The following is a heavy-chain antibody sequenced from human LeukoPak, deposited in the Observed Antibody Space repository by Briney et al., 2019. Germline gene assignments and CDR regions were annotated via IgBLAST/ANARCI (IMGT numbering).Heavy chain of an antibody. D-gene: IGHD2-2*01. CDR2: IDHSGTT. V-gene: IGHV4-34*01. Sequence: SETLSLTRAVYGESLSGYYWSWIRQPPGKGLEWIAEIDHSGTTNYNASLNSRVTISLDTSKNQFSLKLTSVTAADTAVYYCASSRAYSNSLWYYYMDVWGKGTTVTVSS. CDR1: GESLSGYY. CDR3: ASSRAYSNSLWYYYMDV. J-gene: IGHJ6*03.